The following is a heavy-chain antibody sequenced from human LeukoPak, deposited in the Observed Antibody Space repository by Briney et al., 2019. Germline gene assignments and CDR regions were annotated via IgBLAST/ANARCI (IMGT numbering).Heavy chain of an antibody. CDR2: INHSGST. Sequence: SETLSLTCAVYGGSFSGYYWRWIRQSPGKGLEWIGEINHSGSTNYNPSLKSRVTISVDTSKNQFSLKLSSVTAADTAVYYCARYRPMTTVTTYYYGMDVWGQGTTVTVSS. V-gene: IGHV4-34*01. CDR1: GGSFSGYY. D-gene: IGHD4-17*01. CDR3: ARYRPMTTVTTYYYGMDV. J-gene: IGHJ6*02.